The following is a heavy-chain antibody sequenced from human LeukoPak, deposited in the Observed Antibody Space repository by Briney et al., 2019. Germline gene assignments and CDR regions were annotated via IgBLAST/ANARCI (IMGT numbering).Heavy chain of an antibody. CDR3: ARHPSRSGSSRYDRHLDY. CDR1: GGSISSYY. CDR2: IYYSGST. J-gene: IGHJ4*02. D-gene: IGHD6-13*01. V-gene: IGHV4-59*08. Sequence: SETLSLTCTVSGGSISSYYWSWIRQPPGKGLEWIGYIYYSGSTNYNPSLKSRVTISVDTSKNQFSLKLSSVTAADTAVYYCARHPSRSGSSRYDRHLDYWGQGTLVAVSS.